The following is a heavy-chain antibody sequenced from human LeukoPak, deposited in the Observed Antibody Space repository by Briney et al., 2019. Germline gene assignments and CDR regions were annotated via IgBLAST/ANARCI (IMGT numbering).Heavy chain of an antibody. D-gene: IGHD5-12*01. V-gene: IGHV3-15*07. CDR2: IKSEVDGGAT. Sequence: GGSLRLSCAASGFTFSNTWMNWVRQTPGKGLEWVGRIKSEVDGGATDYAAPVQGRFTISRDDSQATLYLQMNSLKTEDTAVYYCTTGGSVIVAGTRAFDIWGQGTMVTVSS. CDR3: TTGGSVIVAGTRAFDI. J-gene: IGHJ3*02. CDR1: GFTFSNTW.